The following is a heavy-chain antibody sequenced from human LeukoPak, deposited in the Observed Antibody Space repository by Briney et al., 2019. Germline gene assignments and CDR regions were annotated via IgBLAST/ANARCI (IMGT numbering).Heavy chain of an antibody. D-gene: IGHD3-3*01. Sequence: PGGSLRLSCAASGFTFSSHWMSLVRQTPGKGLERVATIKQDGSEKYYVGSVNGRFTISRDNAKNSLYLQMNSLRAEDTGMYYCARDFGRPTTFDYWGQGTLVTVSS. CDR3: ARDFGRPTTFDY. CDR2: IKQDGSEK. V-gene: IGHV3-7*03. J-gene: IGHJ4*02. CDR1: GFTFSSHW.